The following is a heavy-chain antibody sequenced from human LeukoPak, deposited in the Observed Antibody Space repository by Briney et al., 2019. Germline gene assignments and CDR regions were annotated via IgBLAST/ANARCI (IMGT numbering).Heavy chain of an antibody. Sequence: SQTLSLTCAISGDSVSSNSATWNWISQSPSRGLEWLGRTYYRSKWYKYYAVSVKGRITINPDTSKNQFSLQLNSVTPEDTAVYYCARAKGIAVAGTAYYYYYYGMDVWGQGTTVTVSS. J-gene: IGHJ6*02. V-gene: IGHV6-1*01. CDR1: GDSVSSNSAT. D-gene: IGHD6-19*01. CDR2: TYYRSKWYK. CDR3: ARAKGIAVAGTAYYYYYYGMDV.